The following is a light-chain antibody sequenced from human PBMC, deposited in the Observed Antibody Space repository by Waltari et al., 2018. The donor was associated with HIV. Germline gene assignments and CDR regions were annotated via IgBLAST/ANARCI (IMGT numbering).Light chain of an antibody. CDR2: EAS. V-gene: IGKV1-5*03. CDR1: QSIGRW. J-gene: IGKJ1*01. Sequence: DIQMTQSPSTLSASAGDRVTITCRASQSIGRWLAWYQQKPGKAPTLLISEASTLQTGVPSRFSGSGSGTEFTLTISSLHPDDFATYYCQEYNTYSETFGQGTKVEIK. CDR3: QEYNTYSET.